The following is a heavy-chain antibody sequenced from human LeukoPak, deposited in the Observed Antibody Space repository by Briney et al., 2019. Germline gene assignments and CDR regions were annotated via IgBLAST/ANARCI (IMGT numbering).Heavy chain of an antibody. CDR1: GYRFTSYW. D-gene: IGHD3-16*01. Sequence: GESLKISCKGSGYRFTSYWIAWVRQKPEKGLELMGIISPANSETLYSPSFQGQVTMSADSSTAYLQWSSLKASDTAIYYCARRGGNWLDPWGQGTLVTVSS. CDR2: ISPANSET. CDR3: ARRGGNWLDP. J-gene: IGHJ5*02. V-gene: IGHV5-51*01.